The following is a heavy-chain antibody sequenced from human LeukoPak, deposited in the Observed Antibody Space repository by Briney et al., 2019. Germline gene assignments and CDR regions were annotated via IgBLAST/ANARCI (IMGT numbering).Heavy chain of an antibody. Sequence: ASVKVSCKASGYTFTSYGISWVRQAPGQGLEWMGWISAYNGNTNYAQKLQGRVTMTTDTSTSTAYMELSSLRSEDTAVYYCASRGAVAGDLDYWGQGTLVTVSS. D-gene: IGHD6-19*01. CDR3: ASRGAVAGDLDY. CDR1: GYTFTSYG. J-gene: IGHJ4*02. CDR2: ISAYNGNT. V-gene: IGHV1-18*04.